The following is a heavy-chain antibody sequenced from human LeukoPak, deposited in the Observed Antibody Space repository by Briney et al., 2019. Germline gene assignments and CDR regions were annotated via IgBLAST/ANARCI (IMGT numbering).Heavy chain of an antibody. D-gene: IGHD6-13*01. CDR2: IYNSGST. V-gene: IGHV4-4*07. Sequence: SETLSLTCTVSGGSISSYYWSWIRQPAGKGLEWIGHIYNSGSTNYNPSLKGRVTMSVATSKNQFSLHLSSVTAADTAVYYCARSAFLVTAPGLYYFDYWGQGTLVIVPP. CDR1: GGSISSYY. CDR3: ARSAFLVTAPGLYYFDY. J-gene: IGHJ4*02.